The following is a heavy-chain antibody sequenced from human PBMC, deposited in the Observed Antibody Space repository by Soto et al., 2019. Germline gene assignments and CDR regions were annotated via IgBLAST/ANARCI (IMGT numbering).Heavy chain of an antibody. D-gene: IGHD3-9*01. CDR3: ATAAADDGTGYIGNDSFDT. CDR2: VYASGST. CDR1: GVSISSYY. Sequence: PSETLSLTCIVSGVSISSYYWSWIRQTAGKGLEWIGRVYASGSTNFNPSLESRLTTSVETSKNQISMKMTSLNEAETPVYYCATAAADDGTGYIGNDSFDTWGQGTTVPVSA. J-gene: IGHJ5*02. V-gene: IGHV4-4*07.